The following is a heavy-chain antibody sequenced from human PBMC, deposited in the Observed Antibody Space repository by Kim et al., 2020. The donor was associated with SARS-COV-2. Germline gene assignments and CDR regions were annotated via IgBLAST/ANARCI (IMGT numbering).Heavy chain of an antibody. Sequence: GGSLRLSCAASGFTFSNAWMSWVRQAPGKGLEWVGRIKSKTDGGTTDYAAPVKGRFTISRDDSKNTLYLQMNSLKTEDTAVYYCTTDRLLGTVRGRAFDIWGQGAIVTDSS. D-gene: IGHD3-10*02. J-gene: IGHJ3*02. V-gene: IGHV3-15*01. CDR1: GFTFSNAW. CDR3: TTDRLLGTVRGRAFDI. CDR2: IKSKTDGGTT.